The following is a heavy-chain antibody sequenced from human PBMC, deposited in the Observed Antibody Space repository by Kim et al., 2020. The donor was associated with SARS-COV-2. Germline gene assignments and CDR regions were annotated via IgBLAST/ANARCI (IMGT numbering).Heavy chain of an antibody. Sequence: GGSLRLSCAASGFTFDDYAMHWVRQAPGKGLEWVSGISWNSGSIGYADSVKGRFTISRDNAKNSLYLQMNSLRAEDTALYYCAKALRSGYDYDYFDYWGQGTLVTVSS. CDR3: AKALRSGYDYDYFDY. CDR2: ISWNSGSI. J-gene: IGHJ4*02. D-gene: IGHD5-12*01. CDR1: GFTFDDYA. V-gene: IGHV3-9*01.